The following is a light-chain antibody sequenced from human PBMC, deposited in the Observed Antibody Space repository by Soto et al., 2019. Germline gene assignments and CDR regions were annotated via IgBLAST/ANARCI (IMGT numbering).Light chain of an antibody. CDR3: QQYNTWPPIT. CDR1: QSLNNY. V-gene: IGKV1-5*03. CDR2: KAS. Sequence: IQMTQSPSTLSASVGDRVTITCRSSQSLNNYLAWYQQKPGKAPKLLIYKASTLKSGVPSRFSGSGSGTEFTLTISSLQSEDFAVYFCQQYNTWPPITFGQGTRLENK. J-gene: IGKJ5*01.